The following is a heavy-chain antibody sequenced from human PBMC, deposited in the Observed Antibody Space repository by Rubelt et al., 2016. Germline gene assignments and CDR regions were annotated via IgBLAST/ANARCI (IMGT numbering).Heavy chain of an antibody. D-gene: IGHD3-16*01. CDR2: IHYSGST. Sequence: GLEWIGYIHYSGSTSYNPSLKSRITMSVDTSENQFSLKLSSVTAADTAVYYCARRLLEARFYYFYGMDVWGQGTTVTVSS. V-gene: IGHV4-30-4*07. J-gene: IGHJ6*02. CDR3: ARRLLEARFYYFYGMDV.